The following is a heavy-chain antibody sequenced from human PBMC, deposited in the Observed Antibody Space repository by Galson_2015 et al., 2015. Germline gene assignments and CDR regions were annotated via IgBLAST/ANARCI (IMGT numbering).Heavy chain of an antibody. D-gene: IGHD2-2*02. Sequence: GSAIYYADSVKGRFAISRDNSKNTLYLQMNSLRAEDTAVYYCARVVVLYRYRGAFDIWGQGTMVTVSS. V-gene: IGHV3-66*02. CDR3: ARVVVLYRYRGAFDI. J-gene: IGHJ3*02. CDR2: GSAI.